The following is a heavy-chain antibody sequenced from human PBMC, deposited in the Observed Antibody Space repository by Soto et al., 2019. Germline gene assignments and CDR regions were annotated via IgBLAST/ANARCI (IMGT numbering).Heavy chain of an antibody. D-gene: IGHD6-19*01. CDR3: ANSYSSGWYWWEEGYYYGMDV. J-gene: IGHJ6*02. CDR2: IYYSGST. Sequence: SETLSLSCTVSGGSIGSNYWTWIRQPPGKGLEWIGYIYYSGSTNYNPSLKSRVTISVDTSKNQFSLKLSSVTAADTAVYYCANSYSSGWYWWEEGYYYGMDVWGQGTTVTVSS. V-gene: IGHV4-59*01. CDR1: GGSIGSNY.